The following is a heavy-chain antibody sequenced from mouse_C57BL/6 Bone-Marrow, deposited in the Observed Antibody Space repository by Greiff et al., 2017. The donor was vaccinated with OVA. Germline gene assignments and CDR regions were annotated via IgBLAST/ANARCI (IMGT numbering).Heavy chain of an antibody. J-gene: IGHJ3*01. CDR2: IYPRSGNT. Sequence: VQLQQSGAELARPGASVKLSCKASGYTFTSYGISWVKQRTGQGLEWIGGIYPRSGNTYYNEKFKGKATLTADKSSSTAYMELRSLTSEDSAVYFCARGRGFGPWFAYWGQGTLVTVSA. CDR1: GYTFTSYG. CDR3: ARGRGFGPWFAY. V-gene: IGHV1-81*01.